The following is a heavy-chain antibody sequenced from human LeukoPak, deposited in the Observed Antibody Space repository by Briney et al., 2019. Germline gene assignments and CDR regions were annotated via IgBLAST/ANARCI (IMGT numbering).Heavy chain of an antibody. D-gene: IGHD2-21*01. V-gene: IGHV4-34*01. J-gene: IGHJ4*02. CDR2: IYHSGST. CDR1: GGSFSGYY. Sequence: SETLSLTCAVYGGSFSGYYWSWIRQPPGKGLEWIGYIYHSGSTYYNPSLKSRVTISVDRSKNQFSLKLSSVTAADTAVYYCARVQIEYYFDYWGQGTLVTVSS. CDR3: ARVQIEYYFDY.